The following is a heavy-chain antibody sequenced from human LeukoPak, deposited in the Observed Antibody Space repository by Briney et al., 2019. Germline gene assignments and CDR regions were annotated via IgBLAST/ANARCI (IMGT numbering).Heavy chain of an antibody. CDR1: GFTFSNYA. CDR3: AKGGDGYNYYFDY. D-gene: IGHD5-24*01. V-gene: IGHV3-23*01. J-gene: IGHJ4*02. CDR2: VGGGGSNT. Sequence: GSLRLSCAASGFTFSNYAMSWVRQAPGKGLEWVSAVGGGGSNTYYADSVKGRFTISRDNSKNTLYLQMNSLRAEDTAVYYCAKGGDGYNYYFDYWGQETLVTVSS.